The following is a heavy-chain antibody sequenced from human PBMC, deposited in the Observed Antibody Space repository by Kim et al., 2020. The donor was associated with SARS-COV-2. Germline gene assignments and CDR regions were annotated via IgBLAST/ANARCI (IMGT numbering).Heavy chain of an antibody. V-gene: IGHV2-5*02. Sequence: SGPTLVNPTQTLTLTCTFSGFSLSTSGVGVGWIRQPPGKALEWLALIYWDDDKRYSPSLKSRLTITKDTSKNQVVLTMTNMDPVDTATYYCAHRLAAAGSLVPTWFDPWGQGTLVTVSS. CDR3: AHRLAAAGSLVPTWFDP. CDR1: GFSLSTSGVG. CDR2: IYWDDDK. D-gene: IGHD6-13*01. J-gene: IGHJ5*02.